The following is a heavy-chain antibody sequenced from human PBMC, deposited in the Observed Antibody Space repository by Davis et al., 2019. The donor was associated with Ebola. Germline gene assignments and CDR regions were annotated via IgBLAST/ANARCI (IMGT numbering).Heavy chain of an antibody. CDR1: GYTFTSYD. D-gene: IGHD1-26*01. CDR2: MNPNSGNT. J-gene: IGHJ4*02. Sequence: ASVKVSCKASGYTFTSYDINWVRQATGQGLEWMGWMNPNSGNTGYAQKFQGRVTMTEDTSTDTAYMELSSLRSEDTAVYYCATWGDIVGATGFDYWGQGTLVTVSS. V-gene: IGHV1-8*02. CDR3: ATWGDIVGATGFDY.